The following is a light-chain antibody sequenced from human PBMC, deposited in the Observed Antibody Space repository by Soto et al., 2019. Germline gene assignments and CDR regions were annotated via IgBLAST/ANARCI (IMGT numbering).Light chain of an antibody. V-gene: IGKV1-39*01. J-gene: IGKJ1*01. Sequence: DIQMTQSLSSRSASVGDRVTITCRASQSISSYLNWYQQKPGKAPKLLIYAASSLQSGAPSRFSGSGSGTDFTLTISSLQPEDFATYYCQQSYSTPRTLGQGTKVDIK. CDR1: QSISSY. CDR3: QQSYSTPRT. CDR2: AAS.